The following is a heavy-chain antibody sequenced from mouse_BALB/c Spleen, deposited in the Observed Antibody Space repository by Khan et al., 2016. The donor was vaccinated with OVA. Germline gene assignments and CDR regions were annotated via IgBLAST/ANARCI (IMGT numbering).Heavy chain of an antibody. CDR1: GYIFTSYW. CDR2: IYPGTDNS. CDR3: AREEALDHVDH. J-gene: IGHJ2*01. V-gene: IGHV1S132*01. Sequence: VELVESGAELVRPGASVKLSCKTSGYIFTSYWIHWVKQRSGQGLEWIARIYPGTDNSYYHEKFKDKATLTADKSSSTAYMQLSSLKSEDSDVYFCAREEALDHVDHWGQGTTLTVSS. D-gene: IGHD3-2*02.